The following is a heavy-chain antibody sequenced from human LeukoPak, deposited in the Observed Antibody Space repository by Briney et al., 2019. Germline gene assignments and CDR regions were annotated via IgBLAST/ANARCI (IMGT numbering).Heavy chain of an antibody. CDR2: IRFDGTSE. CDR1: GFTFSNFG. V-gene: IGHV3-30*02. CDR3: ARDPYSGSYGDSYYYYMDV. D-gene: IGHD1-26*01. J-gene: IGHJ6*03. Sequence: GGSLRLSCAASGFTFSNFGMHWVRQAPGKGLEWVAFIRFDGTSEFYADSVKARFTISRDNAKNSLYLQMNSLRAEDTTVYYCARDPYSGSYGDSYYYYMDVWGKGTTVTISS.